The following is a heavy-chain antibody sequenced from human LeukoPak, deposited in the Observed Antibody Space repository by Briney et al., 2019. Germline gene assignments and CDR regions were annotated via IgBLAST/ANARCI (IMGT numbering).Heavy chain of an antibody. CDR1: GYSFTSYW. CDR2: IYPGDSDT. J-gene: IGHJ5*02. D-gene: IGHD5-18*01. CDR3: ARQVYSYGVNWFDP. V-gene: IGHV5-51*01. Sequence: RHGESLKISRKGSGYSFTSYWIGWVRQMPGKGLEWMGIIYPGDSDTRYSPSFQGQVTISADKSISTAYLQWSSLKASDTAMYYCARQVYSYGVNWFDPWGQGTLVTVSS.